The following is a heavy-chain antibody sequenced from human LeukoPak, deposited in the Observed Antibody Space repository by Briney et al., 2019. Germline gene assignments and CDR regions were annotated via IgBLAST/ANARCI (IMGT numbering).Heavy chain of an antibody. CDR1: GGSISSSNW. CDR2: IYHSGST. V-gene: IGHV4-4*02. Sequence: PSGTLSLTCAVSGGSISSSNWWSWVRQHPGKGLEWIGEIYHSGSTNYNPSLKSRVTISVDKSKNQFSLKLSSVTAADTAVYYCARDGGYYGSGSPDYWGQGTLVTVSS. J-gene: IGHJ4*02. D-gene: IGHD3-10*01. CDR3: ARDGGYYGSGSPDY.